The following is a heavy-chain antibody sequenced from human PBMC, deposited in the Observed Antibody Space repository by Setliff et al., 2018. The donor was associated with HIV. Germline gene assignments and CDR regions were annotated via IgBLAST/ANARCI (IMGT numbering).Heavy chain of an antibody. J-gene: IGHJ3*02. V-gene: IGHV4-34*01. CDR3: ARTAPPRIAAPYNDPFDI. Sequence: SETLSLTCAVSGGSFDVYSWSWIRQSPGKELEWIGELDQSGNTKYNPSLKSRVSISVDTSKSQFTLNLAAVSAADMTVYYCARTAPPRIAAPYNDPFDIWGQGTMVTVSS. D-gene: IGHD6-13*01. CDR2: LDQSGNT. CDR1: GGSFDVYS.